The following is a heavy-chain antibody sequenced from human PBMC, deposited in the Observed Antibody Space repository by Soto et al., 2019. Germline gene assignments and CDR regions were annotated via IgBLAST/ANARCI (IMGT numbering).Heavy chain of an antibody. Sequence: QLQLQESGPGLVKPSETLSLTCSVSDDSINSDKYYWGWIRQPPGKGLEWIGSTYYRGNAYYNPSLLTRVTIALDKSRCQFSLKLNSVPAPVSALYFCARLEGLATISYYFDFWGPGALVTVSS. CDR3: ARLEGLATISYYFDF. D-gene: IGHD3-9*01. CDR1: DDSINSDKYY. CDR2: TYYRGNA. J-gene: IGHJ4*02. V-gene: IGHV4-39*01.